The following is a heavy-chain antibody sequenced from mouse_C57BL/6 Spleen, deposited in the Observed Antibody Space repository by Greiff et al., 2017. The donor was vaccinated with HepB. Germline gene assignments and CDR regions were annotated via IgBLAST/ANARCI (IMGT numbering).Heavy chain of an antibody. CDR2: IHPNSGST. J-gene: IGHJ3*01. V-gene: IGHV1-64*01. CDR1: GYTFTSYW. D-gene: IGHD1-1*01. CDR3: ARWRDCGSSLAY. Sequence: QVQLQQPGAELVKPGASVKLSCKASGYTFTSYWMHWVKQRPGQGLEWIGMIHPNSGSTNYNEKFKSKATLTVDKSSSTAYMKLSSLTSGDSAVYYCARWRDCGSSLAYWGQGTLVTVSA.